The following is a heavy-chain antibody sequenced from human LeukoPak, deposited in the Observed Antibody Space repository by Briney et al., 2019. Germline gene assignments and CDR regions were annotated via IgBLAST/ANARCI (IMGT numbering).Heavy chain of an antibody. V-gene: IGHV4-34*01. D-gene: IGHD3-9*01. Sequence: SETLSLTCAVYGGSFSGYSWSWIRQPPDKGLEWIGEINHSGTTNYNPSLKRRVTMSVDTSTNQFSLKVSSVTAADTAVYYCARGPAEGFRYFDPPFDHWGQGTLATVSS. CDR1: GGSFSGYS. CDR2: INHSGTT. CDR3: ARGPAEGFRYFDPPFDH. J-gene: IGHJ4*02.